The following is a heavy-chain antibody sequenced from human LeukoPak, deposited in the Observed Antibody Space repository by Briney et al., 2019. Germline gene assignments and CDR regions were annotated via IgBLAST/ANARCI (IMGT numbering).Heavy chain of an antibody. Sequence: ASVKVSCKASGYTFTSYDINWVRQATGQGLEWMGWMNPNSGNTGYAQKFQGRVTMTRNTSISTAYMELSSLRSEDTAVYYCARVPYDYVWGSYRPGGVFDYWGQGTLVTVSS. D-gene: IGHD3-16*02. CDR1: GYTFTSYD. J-gene: IGHJ4*02. CDR2: MNPNSGNT. V-gene: IGHV1-8*01. CDR3: ARVPYDYVWGSYRPGGVFDY.